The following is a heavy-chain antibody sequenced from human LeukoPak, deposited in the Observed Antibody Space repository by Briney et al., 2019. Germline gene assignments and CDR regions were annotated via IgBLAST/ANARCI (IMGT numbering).Heavy chain of an antibody. J-gene: IGHJ4*02. CDR1: GGSISSGGYY. CDR3: ARGYGTIFGVADY. Sequence: SETLSLTCTVSGGSISSGGYYWSWIRQPPGKGLEWIGYIYHSGSTYYNPSLKSRVTISVDRSKNQFSLKLSSVTAADTAVYYCARGYGTIFGVADYWGQGTLVTVSS. D-gene: IGHD3-3*01. CDR2: IYHSGST. V-gene: IGHV4-30-2*01.